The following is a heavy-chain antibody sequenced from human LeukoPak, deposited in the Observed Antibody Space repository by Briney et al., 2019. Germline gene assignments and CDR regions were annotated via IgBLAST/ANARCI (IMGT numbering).Heavy chain of an antibody. D-gene: IGHD3-10*01. CDR1: GGSISSPNHD. CDR2: IYYSGTT. Sequence: SETLSLTCSVSGGSISSPNHDWASIRQPPGQGLEWIESIYYSGTTYYNSSLKSRVTLSVDTSQNQFSLKLSSVTAADTAIYFCARSLGANTWVGNWFDPWGQGTLVTVSP. CDR3: ARSLGANTWVGNWFDP. V-gene: IGHV4-39*01. J-gene: IGHJ5*02.